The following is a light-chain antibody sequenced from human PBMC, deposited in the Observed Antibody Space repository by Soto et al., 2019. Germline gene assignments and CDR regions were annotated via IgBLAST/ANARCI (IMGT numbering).Light chain of an antibody. CDR2: DVT. CDR1: SSDVGGYGY. J-gene: IGLJ1*01. CDR3: KAYAGCYHYV. Sequence: GTSSDVGGYGYVNWYQQHPGKAPEVIIYDVTERASGVPDRFSGSKSGNTASLTISGVHSEDEADYYCKAYAGCYHYVFGIGTKFTVL. V-gene: IGLV2-11*01.